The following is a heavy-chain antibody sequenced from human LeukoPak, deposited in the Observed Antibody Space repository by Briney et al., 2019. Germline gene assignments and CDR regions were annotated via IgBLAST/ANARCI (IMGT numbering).Heavy chain of an antibody. Sequence: GGSLRLSCAASGFTFSSYGMHWVRQAPGKGLEWVALISYDGSNKYYADFVKGRFTISRDNSKNTLYLQMNSLRAEDTAVYYCAKEPGWELQYYFDYWGQGTLVTVSS. CDR2: ISYDGSNK. CDR1: GFTFSSYG. CDR3: AKEPGWELQYYFDY. D-gene: IGHD1-26*01. V-gene: IGHV3-30*18. J-gene: IGHJ4*02.